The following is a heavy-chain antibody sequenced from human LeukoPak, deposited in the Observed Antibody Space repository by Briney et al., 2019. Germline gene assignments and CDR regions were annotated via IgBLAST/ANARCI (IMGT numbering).Heavy chain of an antibody. CDR3: AREERVVVAATSYYYGMDV. CDR2: MNPNNGNT. Sequence: ASVKVSCKASGYTFTSYDINWVRQATGQGPEWIGWMNPNNGNTGYAQKFQGRVTMTRNTSISTAYMELSNLRSEDTAVYYCAREERVVVAATSYYYGMDVWGQGTTVTVSS. V-gene: IGHV1-8*01. J-gene: IGHJ6*02. D-gene: IGHD2-15*01. CDR1: GYTFTSYD.